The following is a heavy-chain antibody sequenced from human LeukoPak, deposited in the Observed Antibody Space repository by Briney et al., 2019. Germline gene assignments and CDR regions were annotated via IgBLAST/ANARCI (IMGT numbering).Heavy chain of an antibody. V-gene: IGHV4-34*01. CDR1: GGSFSGYY. D-gene: IGHD5-12*01. CDR3: ARGGYSGYGS. CDR2: INHSGST. Sequence: SETLSLTCAVYGGSFSGYYWSWIRQPPGKGLEWIGEINHSGSTNYNPSLKSRVTISVDTSKNQFSLKLSSVTAADTAVYYCARGGYSGYGSWGQGTLVTVSS. J-gene: IGHJ5*02.